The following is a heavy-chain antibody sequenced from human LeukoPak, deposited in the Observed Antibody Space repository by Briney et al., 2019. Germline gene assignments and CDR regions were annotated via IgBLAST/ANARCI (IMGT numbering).Heavy chain of an antibody. CDR2: ISSSSSYI. CDR1: GFTFSSYS. D-gene: IGHD1-26*01. J-gene: IGHJ4*02. V-gene: IGHV3-21*01. Sequence: KTGGSLRLSCAASGFTFSSYSMNWVRQAPGKGLEWVSSISSSSSYIYYADSVKGRFTISRDNAKNSLYLQMNSLRAEDTAVYYCARDPSGSYWGVEPDYWGQGTLVTVSS. CDR3: ARDPSGSYWGVEPDY.